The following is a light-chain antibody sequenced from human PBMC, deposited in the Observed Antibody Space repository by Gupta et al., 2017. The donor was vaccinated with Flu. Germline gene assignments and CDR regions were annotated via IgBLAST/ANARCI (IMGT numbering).Light chain of an antibody. CDR3: HQGYSTPQT. J-gene: IGKJ4*02. CDR1: QSVSNF. V-gene: IGKV1-39*01. CDR2: AAS. Sequence: PSSLSAAAGDRVTITCRASQSVSNFLNWYQQKPGKAPKLLIYAASTWQGGVPSRFSGSGSGTDFTLTINRLQPEDFATYYCHQGYSTPQTFGRGTTVEIK.